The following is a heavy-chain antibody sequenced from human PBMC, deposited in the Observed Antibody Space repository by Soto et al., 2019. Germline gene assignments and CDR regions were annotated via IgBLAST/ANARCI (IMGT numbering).Heavy chain of an antibody. CDR3: ARTVPNFDS. Sequence: VSVKGACKAAGYSLSNDGSARVRQAPGQGLEWMGWISAYDGNTNYAQNFQGRVTMTTDTSTSTAYMELRSLRSDDTAVYYCARTVPNFDSWGQGTLVTVSS. J-gene: IGHJ4*02. CDR2: ISAYDGNT. D-gene: IGHD4-17*01. V-gene: IGHV1-18*01. CDR1: GYSLSNDG.